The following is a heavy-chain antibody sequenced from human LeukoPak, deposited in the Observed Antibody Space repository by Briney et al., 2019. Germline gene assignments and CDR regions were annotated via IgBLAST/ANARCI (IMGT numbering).Heavy chain of an antibody. V-gene: IGHV1-2*02. J-gene: IGHJ6*03. CDR3: ARGSANNYYYYYMDV. CDR1: GYTFTGYY. CDR2: INPNSGGT. Sequence: GASVKVSCKASGYTFTGYYMHWVRQAPGQGLEWMGWINPNSGGTNYAQKFQGRVTMTRDTSISTAYMELSRLRSDDTAVYYCARGSANNYYYYYMDVCGKGTTVTVSS. D-gene: IGHD2-15*01.